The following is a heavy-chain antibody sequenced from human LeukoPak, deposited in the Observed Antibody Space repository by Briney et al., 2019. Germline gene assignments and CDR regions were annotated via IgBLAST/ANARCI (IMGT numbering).Heavy chain of an antibody. V-gene: IGHV3-53*01. D-gene: IGHD3-10*01. CDR3: ARGGVRAPFDP. CDR1: GFTVSSNY. Sequence: GGSLRPSCAASGFTVSSNYMSWVRQAPGKGLEWVSVIYSGGSTYYADSVKGRFTISRDNSKNTLYLQMNSLRAEDTAVYYCARGGVRAPFDPWGQGTLVTVSS. CDR2: IYSGGST. J-gene: IGHJ5*02.